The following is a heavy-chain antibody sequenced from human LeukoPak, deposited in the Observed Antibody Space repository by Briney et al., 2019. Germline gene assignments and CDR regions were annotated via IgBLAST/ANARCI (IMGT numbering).Heavy chain of an antibody. Sequence: GGSLRLSCTASGFTFSSYNMHWVRHATGKGLEWVSAVGTAGDTYYPGSVKGRFTISRENAKNSLYLQMNSLRAGDTAVYYCARRGDSRGYYDAFDIWGQGTMVTVSS. CDR2: VGTAGDT. V-gene: IGHV3-13*01. J-gene: IGHJ3*02. CDR3: ARRGDSRGYYDAFDI. CDR1: GFTFSSYN. D-gene: IGHD3-22*01.